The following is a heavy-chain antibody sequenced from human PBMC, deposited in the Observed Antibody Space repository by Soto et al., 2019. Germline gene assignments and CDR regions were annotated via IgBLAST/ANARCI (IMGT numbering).Heavy chain of an antibody. D-gene: IGHD3-10*01. Sequence: PGGSLRLSCAASGFTFSNAWMNWVRQAPGKGLEWVGRIKSKTDGGTTDYAAPVKGRFTISRDDSKNTLYLQMNSLKTEDTAVYYCTTDLTMVRGVRYYYYYGMDVWGQGTTVTVSS. CDR3: TTDLTMVRGVRYYYYYGMDV. V-gene: IGHV3-15*07. J-gene: IGHJ6*02. CDR1: GFTFSNAW. CDR2: IKSKTDGGTT.